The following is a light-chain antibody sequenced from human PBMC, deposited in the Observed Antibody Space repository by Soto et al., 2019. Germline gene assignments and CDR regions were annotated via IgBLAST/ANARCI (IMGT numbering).Light chain of an antibody. CDR2: DAS. V-gene: IGKV1-33*01. Sequence: DLQMTQSPSSLSASVGDRVTITCQASQDISNYLNWYQQEPGKAPKLLIFDASNVETGVPSRFSGSGSGTDFTLTIHSLQPEDAATYYCQQYEDLPLTFGGGTKVGIK. CDR1: QDISNY. J-gene: IGKJ4*01. CDR3: QQYEDLPLT.